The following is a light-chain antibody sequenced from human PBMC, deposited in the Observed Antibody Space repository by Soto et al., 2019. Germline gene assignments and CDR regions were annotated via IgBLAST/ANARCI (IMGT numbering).Light chain of an antibody. J-gene: IGLJ2*01. CDR1: SSDVGGYNY. CDR2: EVS. V-gene: IGLV2-8*01. Sequence: ALTQPPSASGSPGQSVTISCTGTSSDVGGYNYVSWYQQHPGKAPKLMIYEVSKRPSGVPDRFSGSKSGNTASLTVSGLQAEDEADYYCSSYAGSNIVVFGGGTKLTVL. CDR3: SSYAGSNIVV.